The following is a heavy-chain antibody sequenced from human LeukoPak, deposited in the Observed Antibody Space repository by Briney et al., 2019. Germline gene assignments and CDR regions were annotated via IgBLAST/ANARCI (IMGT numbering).Heavy chain of an antibody. Sequence: SETLSLTCAVSGGSISSSNWWSWVRQPPGKGLEWIGEIYHSGSTNYNPSLKSRVTISVDTSKNQFSLKLNSVTAADTAVYYCARSAPFYGTRYWGQGTLVTVSS. V-gene: IGHV4-4*02. J-gene: IGHJ4*02. D-gene: IGHD3-16*01. CDR3: ARSAPFYGTRY. CDR1: GGSISSSNW. CDR2: IYHSGST.